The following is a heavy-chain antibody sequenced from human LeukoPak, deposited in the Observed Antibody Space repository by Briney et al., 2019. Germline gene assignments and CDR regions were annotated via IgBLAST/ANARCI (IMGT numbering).Heavy chain of an antibody. CDR2: IHTSGDT. CDR3: IVFGDSNH. J-gene: IGHJ5*02. CDR1: GLTVSHNY. Sequence: GSLRLSCAASGLTVSHNYVSWVRQAAGKGLEWVSAIHTSGDTCYADSVKGRFTISRDTSKNTLYLQINSLRVEDTAVYYCIVFGDSNHWGQGTLVTVSS. D-gene: IGHD4-17*01. V-gene: IGHV3-53*01.